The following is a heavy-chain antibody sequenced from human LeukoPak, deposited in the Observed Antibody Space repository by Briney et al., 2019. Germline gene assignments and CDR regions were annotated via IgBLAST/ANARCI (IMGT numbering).Heavy chain of an antibody. J-gene: IGHJ4*02. V-gene: IGHV1-2*02. CDR3: ASGVSAWYQVY. CDR2: INPIGGGA. Sequence: ASVRVFCKSSEYTLTGYYIHWVREAPGQGLEWMGWINPIGGGASYAQKFQGRVTMTRDRSIRTVYLELSSLTFDDTAVYYRASGVSAWYQVYWGQGSLVTVSS. CDR1: EYTLTGYY. D-gene: IGHD6-19*01.